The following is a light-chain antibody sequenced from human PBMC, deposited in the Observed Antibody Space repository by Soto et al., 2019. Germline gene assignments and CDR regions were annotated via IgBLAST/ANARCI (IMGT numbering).Light chain of an antibody. CDR1: HDIRSD. V-gene: IGKV3-15*01. CDR3: QQYINWT. CDR2: GAS. Sequence: EIVMTQSPVTLSVSPGERATLSCRASHDIRSDLAWYQQKPGQAPRLLMYGASIRATGIPARFSGSGSGTDFTLTISSLQSEGLAVYYCQQYINWTFGQGTKLEIK. J-gene: IGKJ1*01.